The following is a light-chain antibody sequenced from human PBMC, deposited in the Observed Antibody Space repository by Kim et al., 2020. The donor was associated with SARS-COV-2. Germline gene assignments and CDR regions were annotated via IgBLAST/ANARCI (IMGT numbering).Light chain of an antibody. CDR3: QQRSNWPPALT. J-gene: IGKJ4*01. CDR1: QSVGTY. V-gene: IGKV3-11*01. Sequence: PGERATLSCRASQSVGTYLAWYQQKPGHAPRLLIYDASNRATGIPARFSGSGSGTDFTLTISSLESEDFAVYYCQQRSNWPPALTFGGGTKVDIK. CDR2: DAS.